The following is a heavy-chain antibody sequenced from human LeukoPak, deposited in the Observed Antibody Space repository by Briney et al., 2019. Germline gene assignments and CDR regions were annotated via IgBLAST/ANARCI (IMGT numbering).Heavy chain of an antibody. CDR1: GFTFSSYT. D-gene: IGHD6-19*01. CDR3: AKGQFGGSGWYEGWFDY. CDR2: ISWDGGTT. J-gene: IGHJ4*02. V-gene: IGHV3-43*01. Sequence: GGSLRLSCAASGFTFSSYTMHWVRQAPGKGLEWVSLISWDGGTTYYADSVKGRFTISRDNSKNSLYLQMNSLRTDDTALYYCAKGQFGGSGWYEGWFDYWGQGTLVTVSS.